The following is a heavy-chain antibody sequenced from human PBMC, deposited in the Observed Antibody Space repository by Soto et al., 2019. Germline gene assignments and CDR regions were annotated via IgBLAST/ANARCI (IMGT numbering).Heavy chain of an antibody. CDR3: ARESRECSCGSCYVLPGIDY. CDR1: GGTFSSYA. D-gene: IGHD2-15*01. CDR2: IIPIFGTA. Sequence: QVQLVQSGAEVKKPGSSVKVSCKASGGTFSSYAISWVRQAPGQGLEWMGGIIPIFGTANYAQKFQGRVTITADESTSTAYMELSSLRSEDTAVYYCARESRECSCGSCYVLPGIDYWGQGTLVTVAS. J-gene: IGHJ4*02. V-gene: IGHV1-69*12.